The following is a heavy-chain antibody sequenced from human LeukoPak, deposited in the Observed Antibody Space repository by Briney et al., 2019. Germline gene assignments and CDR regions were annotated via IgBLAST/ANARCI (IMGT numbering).Heavy chain of an antibody. Sequence: GGSLRLSCAASGFTFSIYSMTWVRQAPRKGLEWVSSISSTSMYIYYAGSMRGRFTISRDNAENSLFLQIDSLGVEDTAVYSCARVAAGAEAHTLHYHYMDVWGKGTTVTVSS. D-gene: IGHD6-13*01. CDR1: GFTFSIYS. V-gene: IGHV3-21*01. J-gene: IGHJ6*03. CDR3: ARVAAGAEAHTLHYHYMDV. CDR2: ISSTSMYI.